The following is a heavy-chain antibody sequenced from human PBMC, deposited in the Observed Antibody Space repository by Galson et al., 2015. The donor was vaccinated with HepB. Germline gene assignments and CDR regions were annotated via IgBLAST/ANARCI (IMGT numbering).Heavy chain of an antibody. J-gene: IGHJ4*02. CDR1: GDSVPSNSAA. V-gene: IGHV6-1*01. Sequence: CAISGDSVPSNSAAWNWIRQSPSRGLEWLGRTYYRSKWYNEYGVSVKGRITINPDTSKNQFSLQLNSVTPEDTAVHYCARDLSLHFDYWGQGTLVTVSS. CDR2: TYYRSKWYN. CDR3: ARDLSLHFDY.